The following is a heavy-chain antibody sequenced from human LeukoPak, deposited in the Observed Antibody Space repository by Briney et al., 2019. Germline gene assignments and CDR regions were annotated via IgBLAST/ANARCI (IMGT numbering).Heavy chain of an antibody. Sequence: ASVKVPCKASAYTFTGYYMHWVRQAPGKGREWMGRINPNSGGTNYAQKFQGRVNMTRDTSISTAYMELSRLRTDETAVYYCARVWIAVAGTRGYYFDYWGQGTLVTVSS. CDR1: AYTFTGYY. J-gene: IGHJ4*02. V-gene: IGHV1-2*06. CDR2: INPNSGGT. CDR3: ARVWIAVAGTRGYYFDY. D-gene: IGHD6-19*01.